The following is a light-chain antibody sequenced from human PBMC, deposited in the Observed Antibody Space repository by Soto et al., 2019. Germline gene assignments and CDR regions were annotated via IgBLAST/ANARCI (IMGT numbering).Light chain of an antibody. CDR1: QGISSY. Sequence: IQVPQSPSSLSASIGDRFTITCRACQGISSYLGWYQQKPGKAPNLLIYDASTLHSGVPSRFSGGGSGTDFTLTISSLQPEDFATYYCQQVNVYPSTFGGGTKVDIK. J-gene: IGKJ4*01. CDR2: DAS. V-gene: IGKV1-9*01. CDR3: QQVNVYPST.